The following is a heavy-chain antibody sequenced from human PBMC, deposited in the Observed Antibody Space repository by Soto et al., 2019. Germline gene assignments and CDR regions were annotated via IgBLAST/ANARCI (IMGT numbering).Heavy chain of an antibody. J-gene: IGHJ4*02. Sequence: ASVKVSCKVSGYTLTELSMHWVRQAPGKGLEWMGGFDPEDGETIYAQKFQGRVTMTEDTSTDTAYMELSSLRSEDTAVYYCATVKFRFLEWLFGLDYWGQGTLVTVSS. V-gene: IGHV1-24*01. CDR3: ATVKFRFLEWLFGLDY. CDR1: GYTLTELS. D-gene: IGHD3-3*01. CDR2: FDPEDGET.